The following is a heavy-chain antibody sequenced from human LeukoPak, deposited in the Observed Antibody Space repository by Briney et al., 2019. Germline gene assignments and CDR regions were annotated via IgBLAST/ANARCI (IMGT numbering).Heavy chain of an antibody. D-gene: IGHD5-24*01. CDR2: ITGSGGST. CDR1: GFTFSSYA. J-gene: IGHJ4*02. Sequence: GGSLRLSCAASGFTFSSYAMSWVRQAPGKGLKWVSAITGSGGSTYYADSVKGRFTISRDNSKNTLYLQKNSLRAEDTAVYYCAKGRGDGYNWFDYWGQGTLVTVSS. CDR3: AKGRGDGYNWFDY. V-gene: IGHV3-23*01.